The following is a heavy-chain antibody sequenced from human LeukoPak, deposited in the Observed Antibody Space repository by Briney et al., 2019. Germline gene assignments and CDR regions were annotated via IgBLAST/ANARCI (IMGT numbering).Heavy chain of an antibody. CDR3: AREGGVYYDILTGYYRGYGWFDP. V-gene: IGHV1-18*04. Sequence: ASVKVSCKASGYTFTSYGISWVRQAPGQGLEWMGWISDYNGNTNSAQKLQGRVTMTTDTSTSTAYMELRSLRSDDTAVYYCAREGGVYYDILTGYYRGYGWFDPWGQGTLVTVSP. D-gene: IGHD3-9*01. CDR1: GYTFTSYG. CDR2: ISDYNGNT. J-gene: IGHJ5*02.